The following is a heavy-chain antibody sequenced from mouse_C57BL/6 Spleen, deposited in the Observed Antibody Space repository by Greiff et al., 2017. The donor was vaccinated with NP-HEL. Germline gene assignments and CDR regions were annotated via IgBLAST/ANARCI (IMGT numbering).Heavy chain of an antibody. CDR2: INYDGSST. D-gene: IGHD1-1*01. CDR1: GFTFSDYY. V-gene: IGHV5-16*01. CDR3: ARDHYCGSSEYYFDY. Sequence: DVKLVESEGGLVQPGSSMKLSCTASGFTFSDYYMAWVRQVPEKGLEWVANINYDGSSTYYLDSLKSRFIISRDNAKNILYLQMRSLKSEDTATYYCARDHYCGSSEYYFDYWGQGTTLTVSS. J-gene: IGHJ2*01.